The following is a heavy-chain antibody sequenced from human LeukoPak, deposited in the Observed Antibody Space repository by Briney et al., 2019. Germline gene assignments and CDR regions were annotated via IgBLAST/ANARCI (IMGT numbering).Heavy chain of an antibody. V-gene: IGHV2-5*01. CDR2: IYGNDDK. CDR1: GFSLSTNEVG. J-gene: IGHJ4*02. D-gene: IGHD1-26*01. CDR3: AHRRGIVGHGYYFDY. Sequence: ESGPTLVKPTQTLTLTCTFSGFSLSTNEVGVGWIRQPPGKALEWLALIYGNDDKRYSPSLKCRCTITKDTSKNQLVLTMTNMDPVDTATYYCAHRRGIVGHGYYFDYWGQGTLVTVSS.